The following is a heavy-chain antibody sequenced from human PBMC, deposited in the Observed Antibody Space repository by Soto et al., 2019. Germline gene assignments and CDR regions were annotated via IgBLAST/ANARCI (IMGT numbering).Heavy chain of an antibody. CDR1: GGSFSGYY. V-gene: IGHV4-34*01. Sequence: KTSETLSLTCAVYGGSFSGYYWSWIRQPPGKGLEWIGEINHSGSTNYNPSLKSRVTISVDTSKNQFSLKLRFVTAADTAVYYCAGSGSYLTGHTFDIWGQGTMVTVSS. CDR3: AGSGSYLTGHTFDI. J-gene: IGHJ3*02. CDR2: INHSGST. D-gene: IGHD1-26*01.